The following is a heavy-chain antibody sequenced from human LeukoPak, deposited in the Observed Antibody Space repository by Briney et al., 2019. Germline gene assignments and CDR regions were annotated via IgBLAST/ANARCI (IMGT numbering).Heavy chain of an antibody. CDR2: IYYSGST. CDR1: GGSISSSSYY. CDR3: ARHAYYYGSGSPYYFDY. J-gene: IGHJ4*02. Sequence: PSETLSLTCTVSGGSISSSSYYWGWIRQPPGKGLEWIGSIYYSGSTYYNPSLKSRVTISVDTSKNQFSLKLSSVTAADTAVYYCARHAYYYGSGSPYYFDYWGQGTLVTVSS. V-gene: IGHV4-39*01. D-gene: IGHD3-10*01.